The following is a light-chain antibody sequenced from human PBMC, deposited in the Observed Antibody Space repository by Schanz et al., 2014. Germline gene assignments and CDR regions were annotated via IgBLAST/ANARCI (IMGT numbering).Light chain of an antibody. V-gene: IGKV3-15*01. Sequence: EIVMTQSPATLSVSPGERATLSCRASQSVSSNLAWYQQKPGQAPRLLIYGASTRATGIPARFSGSGSGTEFTLTISSLQSEDFAVYYCQQYNKWPPITFGQGTRLDIK. J-gene: IGKJ5*01. CDR2: GAS. CDR1: QSVSSN. CDR3: QQYNKWPPIT.